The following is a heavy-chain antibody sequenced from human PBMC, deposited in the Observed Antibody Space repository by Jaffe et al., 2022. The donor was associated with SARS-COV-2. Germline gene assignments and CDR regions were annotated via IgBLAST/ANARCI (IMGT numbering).Heavy chain of an antibody. CDR3: TRDSLGLIAARHTDY. CDR2: ISTSGRT. D-gene: IGHD6-6*01. CDR1: GASISSGSYY. V-gene: IGHV4-61*02. Sequence: QVRLQESGPGLVKPSQTLSLTCTVSGASISSGSYYWNWIRQPAGKGLEWIGRISTSGRTDYNPSLKSRVSISVDTSKNQFSLKLSSVTAADTAVYYCTRDSLGLIAARHTDYWGQGTLVTVSS. J-gene: IGHJ4*02.